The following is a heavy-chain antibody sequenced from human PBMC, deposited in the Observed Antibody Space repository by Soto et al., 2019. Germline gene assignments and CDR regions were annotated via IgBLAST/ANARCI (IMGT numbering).Heavy chain of an antibody. D-gene: IGHD6-6*01. Sequence: SETLSLTCTVSGGSISSYYWSWIRQPPGKGLEWIGYIYYSGSTNYNPSLKSRVTISVDTSKNQFSLKLSSVTAADTAVYYCARRYSSSSGWLDPWGQGTLVTVYS. CDR3: ARRYSSSSGWLDP. CDR1: GGSISSYY. V-gene: IGHV4-59*01. J-gene: IGHJ5*02. CDR2: IYYSGST.